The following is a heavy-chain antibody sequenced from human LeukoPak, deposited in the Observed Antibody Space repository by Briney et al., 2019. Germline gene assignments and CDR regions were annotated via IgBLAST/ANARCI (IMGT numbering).Heavy chain of an antibody. CDR1: GFTFSSYE. V-gene: IGHV3-48*03. D-gene: IGHD6-13*01. Sequence: PGGSLRLSCAASGFTFSSYEMNWVRQAPGKGLEWVSYISSSGSTIYYADSVKGRFTISRDNAKNSLYLQMNSLRAEDTAVYYCAEEQYSSSWYQVLRTDNYYYYGMDVWGQGTTVTVSS. CDR2: ISSSGSTI. J-gene: IGHJ6*02. CDR3: AEEQYSSSWYQVLRTDNYYYYGMDV.